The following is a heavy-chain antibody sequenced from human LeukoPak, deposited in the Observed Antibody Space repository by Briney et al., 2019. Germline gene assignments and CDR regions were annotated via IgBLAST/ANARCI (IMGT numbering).Heavy chain of an antibody. J-gene: IGHJ4*02. V-gene: IGHV3-30*03. D-gene: IGHD6-6*01. Sequence: GGSLRLSCAASGFTFSSYGMHWVRQAPGKGLEWVAVISYDGSNKYYADSVKGRFTISRDNSKNTLYLQMNSLRAEDTAVYYCARGPIADRPRPFDYWGQGTLVTVSS. CDR2: ISYDGSNK. CDR1: GFTFSSYG. CDR3: ARGPIADRPRPFDY.